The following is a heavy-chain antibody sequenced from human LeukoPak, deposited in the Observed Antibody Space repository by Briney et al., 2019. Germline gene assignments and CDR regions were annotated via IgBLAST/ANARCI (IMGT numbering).Heavy chain of an antibody. V-gene: IGHV3-49*03. CDR3: TRDHLTGYYYYGMDV. Sequence: PGGSLRLSCTASGFSFGDYAMGWFRQPPGKGLEWAGFIRGKVRGGTAEYAASVKGRFIISRDDSKSIAYLQLNSLKIEDTAVYYCTRDHLTGYYYYGMDVWGQGTTVTVSS. CDR1: GFSFGDYA. CDR2: IRGKVRGGTA. J-gene: IGHJ6*02.